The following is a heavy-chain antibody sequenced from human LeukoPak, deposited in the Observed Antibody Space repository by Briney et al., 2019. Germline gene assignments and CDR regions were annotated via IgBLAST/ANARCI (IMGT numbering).Heavy chain of an antibody. CDR2: IYYSGST. Sequence: TPSGTLSLTCTVSGDSINSLDLWSWVRQPPGKGLEWIGSIYYSGSTYYNPSLKSRVTISVDTSKNQFSLKLSSVTAADTTVYYCARHSGRRYFDYWGQGTLVTVSS. CDR3: ARHSGRRYFDY. J-gene: IGHJ4*02. CDR1: GDSINSLDL. V-gene: IGHV4-39*01. D-gene: IGHD6-25*01.